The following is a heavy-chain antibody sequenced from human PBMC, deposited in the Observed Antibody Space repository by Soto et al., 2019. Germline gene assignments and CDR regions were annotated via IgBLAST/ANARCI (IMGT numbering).Heavy chain of an antibody. Sequence: QVQLVQSGAEVRKPGSSVKVSCKASGGTFSTHAISWVRQAPGQGLEWMGGITPIFGTANHAQKFQGRVTITADESTSTAYMELSTLRSEDTAIYYCARGWGYDSSDYYYAYWGQGTLVIVYS. D-gene: IGHD3-22*01. CDR2: ITPIFGTA. J-gene: IGHJ4*02. CDR3: ARGWGYDSSDYYYAY. V-gene: IGHV1-69*01. CDR1: GGTFSTHA.